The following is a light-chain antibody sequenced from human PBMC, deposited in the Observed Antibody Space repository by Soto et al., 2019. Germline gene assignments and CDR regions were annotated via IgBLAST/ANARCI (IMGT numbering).Light chain of an antibody. CDR1: ESLASD. V-gene: IGKV3-15*01. Sequence: EIVLTQSPATLSVSPGERVTLSCRASESLASDLAWYQQKFGQAPSLIIDGVSTRATAIPARFSGSGSGTYFTLTISSLQPEDCAVYFCQQYHRWPKTFGQGTKVEVK. J-gene: IGKJ1*01. CDR2: GVS. CDR3: QQYHRWPKT.